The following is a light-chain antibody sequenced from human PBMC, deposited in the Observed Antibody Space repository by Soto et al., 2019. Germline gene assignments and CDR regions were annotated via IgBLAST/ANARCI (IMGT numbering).Light chain of an antibody. Sequence: QSALTQPPSASGSPGQSVTISCTGTSSDVGGYNSVSWYQHHPGKAPKLMLYEVTKRPSGVPDRFSGSKSGNTASLTVSGLQAEDEADYYCSSYAGSNNAVFGTGTKLTVL. CDR2: EVT. CDR1: SSDVGGYNS. CDR3: SSYAGSNNAV. J-gene: IGLJ1*01. V-gene: IGLV2-8*01.